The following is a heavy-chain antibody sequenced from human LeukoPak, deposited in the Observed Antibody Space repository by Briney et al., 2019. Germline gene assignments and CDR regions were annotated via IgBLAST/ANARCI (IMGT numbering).Heavy chain of an antibody. D-gene: IGHD2-15*01. CDR2: INQDGSEK. Sequence: GGSLRLSCAASGFAFSSYWMSWVRQAPGKGLEWVANINQDGSEKYYVDSVKGRFTISRDNAKNSLYLQMSSLRAEDTALYYCASRSSVAASGPGWGQGTLVTVSS. CDR3: ASRSSVAASGPG. CDR1: GFAFSSYW. V-gene: IGHV3-7*01. J-gene: IGHJ4*02.